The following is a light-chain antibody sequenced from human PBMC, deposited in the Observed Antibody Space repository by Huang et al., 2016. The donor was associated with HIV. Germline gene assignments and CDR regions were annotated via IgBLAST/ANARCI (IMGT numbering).Light chain of an antibody. J-gene: IGKJ5*01. V-gene: IGKV1-39*01. CDR3: QQGYSALLT. Sequence: DILLTQSPSSLSASVGDRVTITCRASQNINTYLNWYQKKPGKAPNLLIHSASTLQTGVPSRFSGSGSGTDFTLTVNSLQPEDSATYYCQQGYSALLTFGQGTRL. CDR1: QNINTY. CDR2: SAS.